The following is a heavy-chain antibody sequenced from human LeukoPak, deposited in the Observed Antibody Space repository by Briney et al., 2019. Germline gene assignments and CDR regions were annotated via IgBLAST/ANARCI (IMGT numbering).Heavy chain of an antibody. CDR2: IGGGGENT. V-gene: IGHV3-23*01. Sequence: GWSLRLSCAASGFTFSSYEMNWVRQAPGKGLEWVSTIGGGGENTYYADSVKGRFTISRDNSRNTLYLQMKSLRAEDTAVYFCAKVLTGSQDYWGQGTLVTVSS. J-gene: IGHJ4*02. CDR3: AKVLTGSQDY. D-gene: IGHD7-27*01. CDR1: GFTFSSYE.